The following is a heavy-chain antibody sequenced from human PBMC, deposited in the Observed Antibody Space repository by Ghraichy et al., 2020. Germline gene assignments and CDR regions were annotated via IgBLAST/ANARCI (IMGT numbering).Heavy chain of an antibody. CDR2: ISGSGGST. Sequence: LSLTCAASGFTFSSYAMSWVRQAPGKGLEWVSAISGSGGSTYYADSVNGRFTISRDNSKNTLYLQMNSLRAEDTAVYYCAKEPDIVVVVAATSFDYWGQGTLVTVSS. V-gene: IGHV3-23*01. D-gene: IGHD2-15*01. J-gene: IGHJ4*02. CDR1: GFTFSSYA. CDR3: AKEPDIVVVVAATSFDY.